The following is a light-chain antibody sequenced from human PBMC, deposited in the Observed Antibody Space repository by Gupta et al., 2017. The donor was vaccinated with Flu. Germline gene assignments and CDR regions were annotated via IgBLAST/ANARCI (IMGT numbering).Light chain of an antibody. Sequence: QSALTQPDSVSGSPGQSITISCTGTSSDVGGYNYVSWYQQPPGKAPNLMIYEVSNRPSGVSNRFSGSKSGNTASLTISGLQAEDEADYYCSSDTSSSSSWVFGGGTKLTVL. CDR3: SSDTSSSSSWV. V-gene: IGLV2-14*01. J-gene: IGLJ3*02. CDR2: EVS. CDR1: SSDVGGYNY.